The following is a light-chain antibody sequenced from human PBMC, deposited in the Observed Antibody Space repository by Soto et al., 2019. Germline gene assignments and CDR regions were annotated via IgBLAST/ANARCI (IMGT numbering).Light chain of an antibody. Sequence: EIVMTQSPATLSVSPGERATLSCRASQSITSDLAWYQQKPGQAPRLLIYGASTRATGIPARFSGSGSGTEFTLTISSLQPEDFAVYYCQHYNTNSPTFGQGTKVDIK. CDR2: GAS. CDR1: QSITSD. V-gene: IGKV3-15*01. J-gene: IGKJ1*01. CDR3: QHYNTNSPT.